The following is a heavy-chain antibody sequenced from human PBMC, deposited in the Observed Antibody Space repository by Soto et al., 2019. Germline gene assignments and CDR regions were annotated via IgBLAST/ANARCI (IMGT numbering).Heavy chain of an antibody. CDR3: ARVGAYYDLIRRGMDV. D-gene: IGHD3-3*01. CDR1: GYRFTLYW. J-gene: IGHJ6*02. CDR2: TYPGDSDT. V-gene: IGHV5-51*01. Sequence: GEFLKISCKGSGYRFTLYWIGWVRPMPGKGLEWMGITYPGDSDTRYSPSFQGQVTISADKSISTAYLQWSSLKASDTAMYYCARVGAYYDLIRRGMDVWGQGTTVTVSS.